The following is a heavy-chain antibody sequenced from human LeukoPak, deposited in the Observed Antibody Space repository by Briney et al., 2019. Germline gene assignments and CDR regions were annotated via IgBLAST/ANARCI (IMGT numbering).Heavy chain of an antibody. V-gene: IGHV3-23*01. J-gene: IGHJ4*02. CDR2: ISGSGGST. CDR3: ARDNTYYYDSSGYPGFDY. CDR1: GFTFSSYA. Sequence: GGSLRLSCAASGFTFSSYAMSWVRQAPGKGLEWVSAISGSGGSTYYADSVKGRFTISRDNSKNTLYLQMNSLRAEDTAVYYCARDNTYYYDSSGYPGFDYWGQGTLVTVSS. D-gene: IGHD3-22*01.